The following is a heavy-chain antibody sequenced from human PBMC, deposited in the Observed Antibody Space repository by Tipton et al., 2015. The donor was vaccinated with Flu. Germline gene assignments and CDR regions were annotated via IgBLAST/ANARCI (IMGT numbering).Heavy chain of an antibody. Sequence: TLSLTCTVSGGSISGYYWTWIRQPPGKGLEWIGYIYYSGSTNYNPSLKSRDTISVDTSKNQFSLKLSSVTAADTAVYYCAREGHIVATTSGMDVWGQGSTVTPSS. V-gene: IGHV4-59*01. CDR3: AREGHIVATTSGMDV. CDR1: GGSISGYY. CDR2: IYYSGST. J-gene: IGHJ6*02. D-gene: IGHD5-12*01.